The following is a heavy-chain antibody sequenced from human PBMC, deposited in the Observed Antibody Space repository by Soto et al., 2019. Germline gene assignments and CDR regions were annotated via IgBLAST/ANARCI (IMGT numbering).Heavy chain of an antibody. D-gene: IGHD3-22*01. Sequence: PGGSLRICCAASGFTFDVYVMHWVRQAPGKGLEWVSGINWNSGSIGYADSVKGRFTISRDNAKNSLYLQMNSLRTEDTALYYCAKGYNYDRSGNPDYWGQGTLVTVSS. J-gene: IGHJ4*02. CDR1: GFTFDVYV. V-gene: IGHV3-9*01. CDR2: INWNSGSI. CDR3: AKGYNYDRSGNPDY.